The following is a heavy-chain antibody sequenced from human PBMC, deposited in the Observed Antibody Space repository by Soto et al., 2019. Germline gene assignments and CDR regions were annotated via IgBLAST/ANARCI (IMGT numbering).Heavy chain of an antibody. CDR3: ARTAKPYYYDSSGYYNYFDY. J-gene: IGHJ4*02. D-gene: IGHD3-22*01. CDR2: MNPNSGNT. V-gene: IGHV1-8*01. CDR1: GYTFTSYD. Sequence: QVQLVQSGAEVKKPGASVKVSCKASGYTFTSYDINWVRQATGQGLEWMGWMNPNSGNTGYAQKFQGRVTMTRNTSISTAYMELSSLRSEDTAVYYCARTAKPYYYDSSGYYNYFDYWGQGTLVTVSS.